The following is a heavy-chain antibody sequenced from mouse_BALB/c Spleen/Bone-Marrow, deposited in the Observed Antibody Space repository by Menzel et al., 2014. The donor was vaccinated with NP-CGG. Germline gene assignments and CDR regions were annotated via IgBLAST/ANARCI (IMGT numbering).Heavy chain of an antibody. D-gene: IGHD2-4*01. J-gene: IGHJ2*01. CDR3: ARDYDGYYFDY. V-gene: IGHV1-26*01. Sequence: VHVKQSGPELVKPGASMKISCKASGYSFTGYTMNWVRQSHGKNLEWIGLINPYNGGTSYNQKFKGKATLTVDKSSSTAYMELLSLTSEDSAVYYCARDYDGYYFDYWGQGTTLTVSS. CDR2: INPYNGGT. CDR1: GYSFTGYT.